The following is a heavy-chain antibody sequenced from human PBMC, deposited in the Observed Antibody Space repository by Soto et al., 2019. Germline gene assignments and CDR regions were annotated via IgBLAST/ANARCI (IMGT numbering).Heavy chain of an antibody. D-gene: IGHD1-26*01. CDR2: VKYDGSYT. Sequence: PGGSLRLSCEASGFTFGSYWMHWVRQAPGKGLVWVSRVKYDGSYTSYADSAKGRFTISRDNAKNTLYLQMNSLRVEDTAVYYCARGQWELDSWGQGILVTVSS. V-gene: IGHV3-74*01. CDR3: ARGQWELDS. J-gene: IGHJ4*02. CDR1: GFTFGSYW.